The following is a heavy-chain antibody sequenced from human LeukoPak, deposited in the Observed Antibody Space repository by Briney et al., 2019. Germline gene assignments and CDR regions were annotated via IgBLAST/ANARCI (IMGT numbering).Heavy chain of an antibody. V-gene: IGHV4-39*01. CDR2: IYHSGTT. J-gene: IGHJ5*02. Sequence: SQTLSLTCTVSGGSIISSSYNWGWIRQPPGKGLEWIGTIYHSGTTYYNPSLKSRVTISVDTSKNQFFLKLSSVTAADTAVYYCARLPTGYPNWFDPWGQGSLVTVSS. CDR3: ARLPTGYPNWFDP. D-gene: IGHD3-9*01. CDR1: GGSIISSSYN.